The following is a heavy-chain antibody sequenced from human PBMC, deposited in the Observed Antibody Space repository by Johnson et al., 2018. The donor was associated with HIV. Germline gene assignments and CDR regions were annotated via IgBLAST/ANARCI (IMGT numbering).Heavy chain of an antibody. CDR1: GFTFSSYD. D-gene: IGHD3/OR15-3a*01. CDR2: IGTAGDT. V-gene: IGHV3-13*01. J-gene: IGHJ3*02. Sequence: VQLVESGGGLVQPGGSLRLSCAASGFTFSSYDMHWVRQATGKGLEWVSAIGTAGDTYYPGSVKGRFTISRENAKNSLHLQMNSLRVGDTAVYYCARSGDSIGSFWAGGAFDIWGQGTMVTVSS. CDR3: ARSGDSIGSFWAGGAFDI.